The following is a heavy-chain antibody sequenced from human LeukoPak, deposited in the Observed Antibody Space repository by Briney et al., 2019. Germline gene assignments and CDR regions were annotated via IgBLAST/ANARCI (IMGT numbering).Heavy chain of an antibody. V-gene: IGHV3-30*03. D-gene: IGHD2-15*01. Sequence: GGSLRLSCAASGFTFSSYGMHWVRQAPGEGLEWVAVISYDGSNKYYADSVKGRFTISRDNAKNSLYLQMNTLRAEDTAMYSCARDPLGYCSGGNCYRWAFDIWGQGTMVTVSS. CDR1: GFTFSSYG. CDR2: ISYDGSNK. CDR3: ARDPLGYCSGGNCYRWAFDI. J-gene: IGHJ3*02.